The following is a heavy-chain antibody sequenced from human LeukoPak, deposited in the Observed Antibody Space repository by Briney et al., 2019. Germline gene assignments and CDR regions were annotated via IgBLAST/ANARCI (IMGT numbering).Heavy chain of an antibody. D-gene: IGHD6-13*01. Sequence: PSQTLSLTCAVSGGSISSGGYSWSWIRQPPGKGLEWIGYIYHSGSTYYNPSLKSRVTISVDTSKNQFSLKLSSVTAADTAVYYCARRGIAAAAMGFDYWGQGTLVTVSS. V-gene: IGHV4-30-2*03. CDR1: GGSISSGGYS. J-gene: IGHJ4*02. CDR2: IYHSGST. CDR3: ARRGIAAAAMGFDY.